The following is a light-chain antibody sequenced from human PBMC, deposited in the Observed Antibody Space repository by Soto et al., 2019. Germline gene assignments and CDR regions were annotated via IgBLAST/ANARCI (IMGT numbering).Light chain of an antibody. CDR3: QDYNNSPRP. CDR2: GTS. Sequence: EIVLTQSPGTLSLSPGERATLSCRASQSVSSNSLAWYQQKPGQAPRLLIYGTSFRASGIPDRFSGSGSGTDFTLTISSLEPEDSAVYYCQDYNNSPRPFGQGTKVDIK. CDR1: QSVSSNS. J-gene: IGKJ1*01. V-gene: IGKV3-20*01.